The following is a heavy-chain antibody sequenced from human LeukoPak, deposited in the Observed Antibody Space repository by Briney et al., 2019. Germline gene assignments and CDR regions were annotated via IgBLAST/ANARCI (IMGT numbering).Heavy chain of an antibody. Sequence: VGSLRLSCAASGFTFSSYAMSWVRQAPGKGLEWVSAISASGGSTYYADSVKGRFTISRDNSKNTLYLQMNSLRAEDTAVYYCAKDNYHSSSFLNWFDPWGQGTLVSVSS. D-gene: IGHD6-13*01. V-gene: IGHV3-23*01. J-gene: IGHJ5*02. CDR2: ISASGGST. CDR1: GFTFSSYA. CDR3: AKDNYHSSSFLNWFDP.